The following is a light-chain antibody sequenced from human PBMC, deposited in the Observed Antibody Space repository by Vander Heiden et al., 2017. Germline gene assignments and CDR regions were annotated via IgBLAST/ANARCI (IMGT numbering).Light chain of an antibody. CDR1: SSDVGGYNY. J-gene: IGLJ2*01. CDR2: DVS. Sequence: QSALTQPASVSGSPGQSLTISCTGTSSDVGGYNYVSWYQQHPGKAPNLMIYDVSNRPAGVSNRFSGSKSVNTAALTISGLQAEDEADYYCSSYTGTSTLVFGGGTKLTVL. CDR3: SSYTGTSTLV. V-gene: IGLV2-14*03.